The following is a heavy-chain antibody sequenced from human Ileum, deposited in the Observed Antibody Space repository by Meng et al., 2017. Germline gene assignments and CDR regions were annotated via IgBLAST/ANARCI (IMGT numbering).Heavy chain of an antibody. J-gene: IGHJ5*02. CDR3: AGRYSSGWYVH. V-gene: IGHV3-53*01. CDR1: GFTVSSNY. Sequence: EVHLVEAGGGLIQPGASLKPSCAASGFTVSSNYISWVRQAPGKGLEWVSVIYAGGTTYYADSVKGRFTISRDDSKSTVFLQMNSLRGEDTAVYYCAGRYSSGWYVHWGQGTLVTVSS. CDR2: IYAGGTT. D-gene: IGHD6-19*01.